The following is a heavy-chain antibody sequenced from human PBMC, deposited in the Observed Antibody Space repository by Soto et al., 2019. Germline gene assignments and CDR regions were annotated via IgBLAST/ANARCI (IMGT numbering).Heavy chain of an antibody. CDR1: GGTFSSYT. J-gene: IGHJ5*02. D-gene: IGHD3-10*01. CDR3: ARDLSTYYYGSGSSLWFDP. Sequence: QVQLVQSGAEVKKPGSSVKVSCKASGGTFSSYTISWVRQAPGQGLEWMGRIIPILGIANYAQKFQGRVKITADKSRSTAYMELSSLRSEDTAVYYCARDLSTYYYGSGSSLWFDPWGQGTLVTVSS. CDR2: IIPILGIA. V-gene: IGHV1-69*08.